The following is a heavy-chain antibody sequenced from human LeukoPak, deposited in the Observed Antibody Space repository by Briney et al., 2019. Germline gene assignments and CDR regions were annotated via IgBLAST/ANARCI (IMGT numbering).Heavy chain of an antibody. Sequence: PGGSLRLSCAASGFPFSNYNMNWVRQAPGKGLEWVSSISSSSSYIYYADSVKGRFTISRGNAKSSLSLQLNSLRAEDTAVYFCARVQGCTNGVCYYYFDYWGQGTLVTVSS. J-gene: IGHJ4*02. CDR2: ISSSSSYI. CDR1: GFPFSNYN. CDR3: ARVQGCTNGVCYYYFDY. D-gene: IGHD2-8*01. V-gene: IGHV3-21*04.